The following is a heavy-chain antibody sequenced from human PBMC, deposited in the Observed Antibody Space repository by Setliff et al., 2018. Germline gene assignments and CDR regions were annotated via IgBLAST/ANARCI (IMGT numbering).Heavy chain of an antibody. CDR2: INHRGST. Sequence: SETLSLTCAAYGGTFSDYYWTWIRQSPEKGLEWIGEINHRGSTNYNPSLKSRVTISIDTSKDQFSLKLISMTAADTAVYYCARGRNIAARLLDSWGQGTLVTVSS. V-gene: IGHV4-34*01. D-gene: IGHD6-6*01. CDR1: GGTFSDYY. CDR3: ARGRNIAARLLDS. J-gene: IGHJ4*02.